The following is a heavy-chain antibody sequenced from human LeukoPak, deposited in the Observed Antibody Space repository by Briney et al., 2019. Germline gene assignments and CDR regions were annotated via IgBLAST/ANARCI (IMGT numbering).Heavy chain of an antibody. V-gene: IGHV5-51*01. D-gene: IGHD6-13*01. J-gene: IGHJ4*02. CDR3: ARLLRNIAAAVYYFDY. Sequence: GESLKISCKGSGDSFTNYWIGWVRQMPGKGLEWMGIIYPGDSGTRYSPSFQGQVTISADKSISTASLQWSSLKASDTAMYYCARLLRNIAAAVYYFDYWGQGTLVTVSS. CDR2: IYPGDSGT. CDR1: GDSFTNYW.